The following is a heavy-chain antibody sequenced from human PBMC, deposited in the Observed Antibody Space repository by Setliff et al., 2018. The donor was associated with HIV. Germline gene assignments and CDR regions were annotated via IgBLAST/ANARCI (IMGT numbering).Heavy chain of an antibody. CDR3: ARDFADAVVGVVSFFDS. J-gene: IGHJ4*02. CDR2: ISSSSSYI. V-gene: IGHV3-21*01. D-gene: IGHD3-3*01. Sequence: GGSLRLSCAASGFTVSSYSMNWVRQAPGKGLEWVSSISSSSSYIYYADSVKGRFTISRDNAKNSLYLQMNSLRAEDTAVYFCARDFADAVVGVVSFFDSWGQGTLVTVSS. CDR1: GFTVSSYS.